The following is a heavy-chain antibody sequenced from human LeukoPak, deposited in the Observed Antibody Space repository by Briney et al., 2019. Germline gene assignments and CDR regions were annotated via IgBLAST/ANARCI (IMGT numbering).Heavy chain of an antibody. CDR1: GYTFTSYG. CDR2: ISAYNGNT. V-gene: IGHV1-18*01. CDR3: ARDFGGGYGDYLFVINRKFDY. Sequence: GASVKVSCKASGYTFTSYGISWVRQAPGQGLEWMGWISAYNGNTNYAQKLQGRVTMTTDTSTSTAYMELRSLRSDDTAVYYCARDFGGGYGDYLFVINRKFDYWGQGTLVTVSS. J-gene: IGHJ4*02. D-gene: IGHD4-17*01.